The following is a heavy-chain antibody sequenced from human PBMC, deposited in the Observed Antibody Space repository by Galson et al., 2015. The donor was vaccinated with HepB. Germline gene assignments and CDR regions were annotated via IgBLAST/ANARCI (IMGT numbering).Heavy chain of an antibody. J-gene: IGHJ6*02. V-gene: IGHV3-74*01. Sequence: SLRLSCAASGFTFSSYWMHWVRQAPGKGLVWVSRINSDGSSTSYADSAKGRFTISRDNAKNTLYLQMNSLRAEDTAVYYCARWGSEWLLPRGSEGMDVWGQGTTVTVSS. CDR2: INSDGSST. CDR1: GFTFSSYW. CDR3: ARWGSEWLLPRGSEGMDV. D-gene: IGHD3-22*01.